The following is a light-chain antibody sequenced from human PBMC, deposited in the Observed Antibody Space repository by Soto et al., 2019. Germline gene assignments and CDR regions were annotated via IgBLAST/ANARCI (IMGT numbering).Light chain of an antibody. J-gene: IGKJ1*01. CDR1: QSVSNY. Sequence: DIVLTQSPATLSLSPGERATLSCRASQSVSNYLAWYQQKPGQAHXLLIYGASTRDTGIPARFSGSGSGTEFTLTISSLQSEDFAVYNCKQYGSSPQTLGQGTKVDI. V-gene: IGKV3-15*01. CDR3: KQYGSSPQT. CDR2: GAS.